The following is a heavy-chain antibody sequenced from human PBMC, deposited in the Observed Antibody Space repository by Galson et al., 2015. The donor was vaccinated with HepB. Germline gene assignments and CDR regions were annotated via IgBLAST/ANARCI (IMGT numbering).Heavy chain of an antibody. CDR2: MNPNSGYT. CDR3: ARVYGDVDY. V-gene: IGHV1-8*01. CDR1: GYTFTSYD. D-gene: IGHD4-17*01. Sequence: SVKVSCKASGYTFTSYDINWVRQATGQGLEWMGWMNPNSGYTGYAQKFQGRVTMTRDTSMSTAYMELSSLRSEDTAMYYCARVYGDVDYWGQGTLVTVSS. J-gene: IGHJ4*02.